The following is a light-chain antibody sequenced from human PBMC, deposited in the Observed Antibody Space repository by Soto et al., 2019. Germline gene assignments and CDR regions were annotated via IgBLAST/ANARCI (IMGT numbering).Light chain of an antibody. CDR1: QSVSSN. V-gene: IGKV3-15*01. CDR2: GAS. J-gene: IGKJ4*01. Sequence: EIVMTQSPATLSVSPGERATLSCRASQSVSSNLAWYQQKPGQAPRLLIYGASTRATGIPARFSGSGSGTEFTLTIRSLQSEDFAVYYCQQYSNWPPLTFGGGTTGDIK. CDR3: QQYSNWPPLT.